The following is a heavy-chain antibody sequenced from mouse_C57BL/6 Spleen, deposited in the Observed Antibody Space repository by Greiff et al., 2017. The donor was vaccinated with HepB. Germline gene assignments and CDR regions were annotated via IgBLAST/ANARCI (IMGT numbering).Heavy chain of an antibody. D-gene: IGHD2-1*01. CDR3: TFYYGNYQSFPYYAMDY. V-gene: IGHV14-4*01. CDR2: IDPENGDT. CDR1: GFNIKDDY. J-gene: IGHJ4*01. Sequence: VHVKQSGAELVRPGASVKLSCTASGFNIKDDYMHWVKQRPEQGLEWIGWIDPENGDTEYASKFQGKATITADTSSNTAYLQLSSLTSEDTAVYYCTFYYGNYQSFPYYAMDYWGQGTSVTVSS.